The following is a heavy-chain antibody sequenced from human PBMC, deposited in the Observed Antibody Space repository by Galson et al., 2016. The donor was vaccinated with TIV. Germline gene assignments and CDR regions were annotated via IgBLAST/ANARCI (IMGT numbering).Heavy chain of an antibody. CDR3: ARDRAHSGSYLRLDRFYGMDV. V-gene: IGHV3-11*01. J-gene: IGHJ6*02. CDR1: GFTFSDYY. Sequence: SLRLSCAASGFTFSDYYMSWIRQAPGKGLEWVSYISSSGSSIYYADSVKGRFTISRDNAKNTLYLQMNSLRAEDTAVYYCARDRAHSGSYLRLDRFYGMDVWGQGTTVTVSS. D-gene: IGHD1-26*01. CDR2: ISSSGSSI.